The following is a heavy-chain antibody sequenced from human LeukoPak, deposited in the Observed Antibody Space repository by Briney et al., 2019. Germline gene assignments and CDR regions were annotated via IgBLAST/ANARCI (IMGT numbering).Heavy chain of an antibody. V-gene: IGHV3-74*01. CDR3: TTDSTVTSDGDVFDI. CDR2: INSDGSST. J-gene: IGHJ3*02. D-gene: IGHD4-17*01. Sequence: GGSLRLSCAASGFTFSGYWMHWVRQAPGKGLVWVSRINSDGSSTSYADSVKGRFTISRDNSKNTLYLQMNSLKTEDTAVYYCTTDSTVTSDGDVFDIWGQGTMVTVSS. CDR1: GFTFSGYW.